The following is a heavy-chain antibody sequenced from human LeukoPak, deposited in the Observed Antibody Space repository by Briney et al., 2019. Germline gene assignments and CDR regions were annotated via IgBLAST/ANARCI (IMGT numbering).Heavy chain of an antibody. CDR1: GGSISSGGYY. D-gene: IGHD5-18*01. CDR2: IYYSGST. CDR3: ARTYTAMGPPDY. V-gene: IGHV4-31*03. J-gene: IGHJ4*02. Sequence: SETLSLTCTVSGGSISSGGYYWCWIRQHPGKGLEWIGYIYYSGSTYYNPSLKSRVTISVDTSKNQFSLKLSSVTAADTAVYYCARTYTAMGPPDYWGQGTLVTVSS.